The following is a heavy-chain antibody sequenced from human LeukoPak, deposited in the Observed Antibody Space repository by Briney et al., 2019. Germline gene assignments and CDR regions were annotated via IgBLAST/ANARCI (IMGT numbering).Heavy chain of an antibody. CDR2: IWYDGSNK. J-gene: IGHJ4*02. Sequence: GRSLRLSCAASGFTFSSYGMHRVRQAPGKGLEWVAVIWYDGSNKYYADSVKGRFTISRDNSKNTLYLQMNSLRAEDTAVYYCARDPSIAAAGTLIDYWGQGTLVTVSS. D-gene: IGHD6-13*01. CDR3: ARDPSIAAAGTLIDY. CDR1: GFTFSSYG. V-gene: IGHV3-33*01.